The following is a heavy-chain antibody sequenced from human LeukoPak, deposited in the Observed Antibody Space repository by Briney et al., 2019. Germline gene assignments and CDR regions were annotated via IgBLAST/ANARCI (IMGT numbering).Heavy chain of an antibody. V-gene: IGHV3-20*04. CDR3: ARDSVGYDSSGTRRRLYYFDY. J-gene: IGHJ4*02. Sequence: GGSLRLSCAASGFTFDDYGMSWVRHAPGKGLEWVSGINWNGGSTGYADSVKGRFTISRDNAKNSLYLQMNSLRAEDTALYYCARDSVGYDSSGTRRRLYYFDYWGQGTLDTVSS. CDR1: GFTFDDYG. D-gene: IGHD3-22*01. CDR2: INWNGGST.